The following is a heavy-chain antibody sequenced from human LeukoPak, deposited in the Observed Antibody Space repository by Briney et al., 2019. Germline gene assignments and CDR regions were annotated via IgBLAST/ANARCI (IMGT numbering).Heavy chain of an antibody. CDR3: ARGYSSSWYRYYYYMDV. Sequence: SVKVSCKASGGTFSSYAISWVRQAPGQGLEWMGGIIPIFGTANYAQKFQGRVTITADKSTSTAYMELRSLRSDDTAVYYCARGYSSSWYRYYYYMDVWGKGTTVTISS. D-gene: IGHD6-13*01. CDR2: IIPIFGTA. J-gene: IGHJ6*03. CDR1: GGTFSSYA. V-gene: IGHV1-69*06.